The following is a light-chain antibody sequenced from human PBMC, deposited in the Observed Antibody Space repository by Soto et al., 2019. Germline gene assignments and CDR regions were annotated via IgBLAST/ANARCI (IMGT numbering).Light chain of an antibody. J-gene: IGKJ5*01. CDR1: QRVSNS. CDR2: LAS. CDR3: QQLNSFPIT. V-gene: IGKV1-39*01. Sequence: DIQMTQSPSSLSASVGDRVTLACRSSQRVSNSLNWFQQKPGKAPKILIYLASNLQSGVPSRFSASGSGTDFTLTISNLQPEDSATYFCQQLNSFPITFGQGTR.